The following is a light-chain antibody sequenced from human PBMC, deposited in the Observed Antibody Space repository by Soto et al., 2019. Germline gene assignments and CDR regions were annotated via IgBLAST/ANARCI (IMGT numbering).Light chain of an antibody. J-gene: IGLJ2*01. CDR3: SSYAGSPVL. V-gene: IGLV2-11*01. CDR1: SSDVGGYNF. Sequence: QSALTQPRSVSGSPGQSVTISCTGTSSDVGGYNFVSWHQQQPGKAPKLIIYDVTMRPSGVPDRFSGSKSDNTASLTISGLQADDESDYYCSSYAGSPVLFGGGTKLTVL. CDR2: DVT.